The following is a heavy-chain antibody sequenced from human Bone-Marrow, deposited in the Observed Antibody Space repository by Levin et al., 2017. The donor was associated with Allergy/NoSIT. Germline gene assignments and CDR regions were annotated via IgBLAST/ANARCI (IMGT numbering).Heavy chain of an antibody. V-gene: IGHV4-31*03. CDR2: IYNSGST. Sequence: SETLSLTCTVSGGSISSSIYYWTWIRQHPGKGLEWVGYIYNSGSTYYNPSLESRVTISIDTSKNQFSLKLSSVTAPDTAVYYCARDSPDIAVPDDAFDIWGQETLVTVSS. D-gene: IGHD6-19*01. CDR3: ARDSPDIAVPDDAFDI. CDR1: GGSISSSIYY. J-gene: IGHJ3*02.